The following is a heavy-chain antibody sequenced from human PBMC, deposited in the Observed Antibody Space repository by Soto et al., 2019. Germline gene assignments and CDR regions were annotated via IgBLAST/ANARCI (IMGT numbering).Heavy chain of an antibody. J-gene: IGHJ3*02. V-gene: IGHV4-30-4*01. Sequence: SETLSLTCTVSGGSISSGDYYWSWIRQPPGKGLEWIGYIYYSGSTYYNPSLKSRVTISVDTSKNQFSLKLSSVTAADTAVYYCARFHYYDSSGSRAFDIWGQGTMVTV. CDR3: ARFHYYDSSGSRAFDI. CDR1: GGSISSGDYY. D-gene: IGHD3-22*01. CDR2: IYYSGST.